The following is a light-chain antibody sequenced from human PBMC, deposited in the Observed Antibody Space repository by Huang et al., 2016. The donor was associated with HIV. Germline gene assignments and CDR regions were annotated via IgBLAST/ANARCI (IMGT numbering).Light chain of an antibody. J-gene: IGKJ1*01. CDR1: QSIGTW. CDR2: DAS. V-gene: IGKV1-5*01. Sequence: DIQMTQSSATLSASVGDRVTITCRASQSIGTWLDCYQQTPGKAPKLLIYDASTLESGVPSRFSGGGSGTEFTLTITSLQPDDFATYYFQHYNSFPWTFGQGTRVE. CDR3: QHYNSFPWT.